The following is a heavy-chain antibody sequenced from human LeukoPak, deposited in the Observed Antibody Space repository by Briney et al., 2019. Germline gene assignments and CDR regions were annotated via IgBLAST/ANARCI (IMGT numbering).Heavy chain of an antibody. J-gene: IGHJ5*02. D-gene: IGHD6-19*01. Sequence: GESLKISCKGSGYSLAIYWIGWLRQMPGKGLEWMGIMYPGDSGTRYSPSLQGQVTITADKSITTAYLQWSSLKASDTAMYYCAQLSRPRYNSAWYEGWFDHWGQGTLVTVSS. CDR2: MYPGDSGT. CDR1: GYSLAIYW. CDR3: AQLSRPRYNSAWYEGWFDH. V-gene: IGHV5-51*01.